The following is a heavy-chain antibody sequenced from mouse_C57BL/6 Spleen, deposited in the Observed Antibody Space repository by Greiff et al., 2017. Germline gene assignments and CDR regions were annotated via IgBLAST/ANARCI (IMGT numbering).Heavy chain of an antibody. CDR3: ARNFYFDY. J-gene: IGHJ2*01. CDR2: IYPGDGDT. Sequence: QVQLQQSGPELVKPGASVKISCKASGYAFSSSWMNWVKQRPGTGLEWIGRIYPGDGDTNYNGKFKGKATLTADKSSSTAYMQLSSLTSADSAVYFCARNFYFDYWGQGTTLTVSS. CDR1: GYAFSSSW. V-gene: IGHV1-82*01.